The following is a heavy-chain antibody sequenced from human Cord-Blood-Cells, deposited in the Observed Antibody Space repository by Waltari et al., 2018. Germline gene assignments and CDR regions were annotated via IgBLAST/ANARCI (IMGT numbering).Heavy chain of an antibody. CDR1: GFTVSRNY. J-gene: IGHJ3*02. D-gene: IGHD3-16*01. CDR3: ARDLELGGLDI. CDR2: IYSGGST. Sequence: EVTLVESGGGLIQPGGSLRLYCAASGFTVSRNYISWVRQAPGKGLEWVSVIYSGGSTYYADSVKGRFTISRDYSKNTLYLQMNSLRAEDTAVYYCARDLELGGLDIWGQGTMVTVSS. V-gene: IGHV3-53*01.